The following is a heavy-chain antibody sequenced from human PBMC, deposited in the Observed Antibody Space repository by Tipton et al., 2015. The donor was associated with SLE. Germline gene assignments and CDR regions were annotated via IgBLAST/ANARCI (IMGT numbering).Heavy chain of an antibody. CDR3: ARGYCSGDVCFGRGYFDY. Sequence: TLSLTCTVSGGSISSDYWSWIRQPPGKGLEWIGYVYYTGSTTYSPSLESRVTISVDTSKNHFSLNLNSVTAADTAVYYCARGYCSGDVCFGRGYFDYWGQGTQVTVSS. D-gene: IGHD2-8*02. V-gene: IGHV4-59*08. CDR1: GGSISSDY. J-gene: IGHJ4*02. CDR2: VYYTGST.